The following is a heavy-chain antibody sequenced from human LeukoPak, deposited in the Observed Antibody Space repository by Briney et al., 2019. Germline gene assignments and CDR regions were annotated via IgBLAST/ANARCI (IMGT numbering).Heavy chain of an antibody. CDR3: ARGRLGSVVFEGYYYFMDV. Sequence: SETLSLTCAVYGGSFNDYFWTWIRQPPGKGLEWIGEVYNGGSTNYNPPLKSRVIISVDTSKNQFSPRLSSVTAADTAVYYCARGRLGSVVFEGYYYFMDVWGKGTTVTVSS. J-gene: IGHJ6*03. CDR1: GGSFNDYF. D-gene: IGHD3-22*01. V-gene: IGHV4-34*01. CDR2: VYNGGST.